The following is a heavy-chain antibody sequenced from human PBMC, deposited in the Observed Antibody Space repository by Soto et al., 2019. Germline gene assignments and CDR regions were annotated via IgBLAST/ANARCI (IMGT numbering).Heavy chain of an antibody. J-gene: IGHJ3*02. Sequence: ASVKVSCKTSGYIFTNHGINWVRQAPGQGLEWMGWINPYNANTHYAQKLQGRVTMTTDTSTSTAYMDLRSLTSDDTAVYYCARDRVAGIWGDAFDIWGQGTMVTVSS. CDR2: INPYNANT. CDR1: GYIFTNHG. D-gene: IGHD3-16*01. V-gene: IGHV1-18*04. CDR3: ARDRVAGIWGDAFDI.